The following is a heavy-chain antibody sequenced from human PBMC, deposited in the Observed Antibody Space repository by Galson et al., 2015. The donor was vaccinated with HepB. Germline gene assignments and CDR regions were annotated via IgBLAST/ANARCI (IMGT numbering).Heavy chain of an antibody. Sequence: QSGAEVKKPGESLKISCKASGYTFTGYYIHWVRQAPGQGLEWMGWINPNSGGTNDAQKFQGRVTMTRDTAISTAYMQLSRLRSDDTAVYYCARRHSGYDPRYYYYGMDVWGQGTTVTVSS. J-gene: IGHJ6*02. CDR2: INPNSGGT. D-gene: IGHD5-12*01. CDR3: ARRHSGYDPRYYYYGMDV. V-gene: IGHV1-2*02. CDR1: GYTFTGYY.